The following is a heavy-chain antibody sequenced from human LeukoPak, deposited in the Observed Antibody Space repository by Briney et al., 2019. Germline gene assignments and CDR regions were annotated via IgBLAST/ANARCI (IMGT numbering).Heavy chain of an antibody. Sequence: GGSLRLSCAASGFTFSSYDMHWVRQATGKGLEWVSAIGTAGDTYYPGSVKGRFTISRENAKNSLYLQMNSLRAGDTAVYYCARAFRIAAAYDAFDIWGQGTMVTVSS. CDR2: IGTAGDT. CDR3: ARAFRIAAAYDAFDI. V-gene: IGHV3-13*01. CDR1: GFTFSSYD. J-gene: IGHJ3*02. D-gene: IGHD6-13*01.